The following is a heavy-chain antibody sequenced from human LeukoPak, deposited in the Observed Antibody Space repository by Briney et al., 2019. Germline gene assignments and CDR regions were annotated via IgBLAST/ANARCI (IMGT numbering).Heavy chain of an antibody. D-gene: IGHD3-22*01. CDR2: ISVRAGTI. CDR1: GFGFGQYE. CDR3: AKDFPHYYEVPHGMDG. V-gene: IGHV3-48*03. Sequence: GGSLRLSCAASGFGFGQYEMNWVRQAPGKGLEWIAYISVRAGTIYYGDSAEGRFTISRDDAKNSLYLQINGLRVADTAIYYCAKDFPHYYEVPHGMDGWGQGTTVTV. J-gene: IGHJ6*02.